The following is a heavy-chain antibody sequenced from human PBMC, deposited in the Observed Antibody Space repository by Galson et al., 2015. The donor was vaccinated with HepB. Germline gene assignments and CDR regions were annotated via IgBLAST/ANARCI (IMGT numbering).Heavy chain of an antibody. CDR2: IRSKAYGGTT. D-gene: IGHD2-15*01. V-gene: IGHV3-49*03. CDR3: TRVHNVVVVAARPFDY. J-gene: IGHJ4*02. Sequence: SLRLSCAASGFTFGDYAMSWFRQAPGKGLEWVGFIRSKAYGGTTEYAASVKGRFTISRDDSKSIAYLQMNSLKTEDTAVYYCTRVHNVVVVAARPFDYRGQGTLVTVSS. CDR1: GFTFGDYA.